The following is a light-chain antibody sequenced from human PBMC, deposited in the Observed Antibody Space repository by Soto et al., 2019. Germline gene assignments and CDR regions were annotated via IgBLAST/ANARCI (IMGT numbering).Light chain of an antibody. CDR1: SSNIGAGYD. CDR3: QSYDSSLSGVV. J-gene: IGLJ2*01. CDR2: GNT. V-gene: IGLV1-40*01. Sequence: QSVLTQPPSVSGAPGQRVTISCTGSSSNIGAGYDVHWYQHLPGTAPKLLIWGNTNRPSGVPDRFSGSKSGTSASLAITGLQAEDEADYYCQSYDSSLSGVVFGGGTKLTVL.